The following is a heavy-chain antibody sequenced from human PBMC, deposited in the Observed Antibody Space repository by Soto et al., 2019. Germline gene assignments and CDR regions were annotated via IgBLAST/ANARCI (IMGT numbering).Heavy chain of an antibody. CDR1: GFTFSSYS. CDR3: ARDPSEGRVGNWFES. D-gene: IGHD2-2*01. CDR2: ISSSTSYV. V-gene: IGHV3-21*05. Sequence: EVQLVESGGGLVQPGGSLRLSCAASGFTFSSYSMNWVRQAPGKGLEWVSYISSSTSYVYYADSVKGRFSTSRDNAKNILYLEMYALRTEDTAVYYCARDPSEGRVGNWFESWGQGTLVTVSS. J-gene: IGHJ5*01.